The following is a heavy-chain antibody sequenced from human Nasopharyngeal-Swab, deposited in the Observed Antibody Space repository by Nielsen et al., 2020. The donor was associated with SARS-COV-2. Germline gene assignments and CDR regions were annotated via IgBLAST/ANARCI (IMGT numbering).Heavy chain of an antibody. CDR1: GFTLSEHY. D-gene: IGHD3-22*01. J-gene: IGHJ4*02. CDR2: SRNEAHSFTT. V-gene: IGHV3-72*01. Sequence: GESLKISCAASGFTLSEHYMDWVRQAPGKGLEWVGRSRNEAHSFTTEYAASVKGRFTISRDDSENSLYLQMNSLKIEDTAVYYCVRADTSGYFDYWGQGTLVTVSS. CDR3: VRADTSGYFDY.